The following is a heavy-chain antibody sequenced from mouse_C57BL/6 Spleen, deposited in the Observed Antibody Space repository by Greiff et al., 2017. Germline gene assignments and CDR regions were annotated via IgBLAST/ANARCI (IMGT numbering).Heavy chain of an antibody. D-gene: IGHD3-2*02. CDR2: IYPGDGDT. Sequence: QVQLQQSGAELVKPGASVKISCKASGYAFSSYWMNWVKQRPGNGLEWIGQIYPGDGDTNYNGKFKGKATLTADKSSSTTYMQLSSLTSEDSAVYFCVSGGPFYFDYWGQGTTLTVSS. J-gene: IGHJ2*01. CDR3: VSGGPFYFDY. V-gene: IGHV1-80*01. CDR1: GYAFSSYW.